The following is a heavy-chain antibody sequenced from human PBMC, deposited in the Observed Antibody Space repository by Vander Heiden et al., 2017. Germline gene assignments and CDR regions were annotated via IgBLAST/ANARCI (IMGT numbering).Heavy chain of an antibody. D-gene: IGHD2-15*01. CDR2: INWNGGST. Sequence: EVQLVESGGGVVRPGGSLRLSCAASGFTFDDYGMSWVRQAPGKGLEWVSGINWNGGSTGYADSVKGRFTISRDNAKNSLYLQMNSLRAEDTALYHCARNGLYCSGGSCYFYGMDVWGQGTTVTVSS. CDR3: ARNGLYCSGGSCYFYGMDV. J-gene: IGHJ6*02. CDR1: GFTFDDYG. V-gene: IGHV3-20*01.